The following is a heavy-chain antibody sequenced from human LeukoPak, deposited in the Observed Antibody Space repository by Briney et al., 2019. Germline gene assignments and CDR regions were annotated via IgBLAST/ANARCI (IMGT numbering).Heavy chain of an antibody. V-gene: IGHV3-20*04. CDR2: INWNGGST. D-gene: IGHD3-22*01. CDR3: AREGYYDSSVVAFDI. CDR1: GFTFDDYG. Sequence: PGGSLRLSCAASGFTFDDYGMSWVRQAPGKGLEWVSGINWNGGSTGYADSVKGRFTISRDNAKNSLYLQMNSLRAEDTALYYCAREGYYDSSVVAFDIWGQGTMVTVSS. J-gene: IGHJ3*02.